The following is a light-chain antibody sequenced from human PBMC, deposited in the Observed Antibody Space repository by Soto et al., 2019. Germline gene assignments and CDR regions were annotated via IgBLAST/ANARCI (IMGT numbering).Light chain of an antibody. J-gene: IGLJ3*02. Sequence: QSVLTQPPSVSGAPGQRVSISCIGSSSNIGAGYDVHWYQQLPGTAPKLLIYGNSIRPSGVPDRFSGSKSGTSASLAITGLQAEDEADYYCQSYDNSPSWVFGGGTQLTVL. V-gene: IGLV1-40*01. CDR1: SSNIGAGYD. CDR2: GNS. CDR3: QSYDNSPSWV.